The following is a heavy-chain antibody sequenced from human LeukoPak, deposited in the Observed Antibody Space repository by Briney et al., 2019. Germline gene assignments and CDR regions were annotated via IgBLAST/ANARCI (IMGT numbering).Heavy chain of an antibody. Sequence: GGSLRLSCAASGFTFSSYGMSWVRQAPGKGLEWVSAISGSGISTYSADSVKGRFTISRDNSKNTLYLQLNSLRAEDTAVYYCAKDRRGSYWEGRFDYWGQGTLVTVSS. CDR3: AKDRRGSYWEGRFDY. V-gene: IGHV3-23*01. J-gene: IGHJ4*02. CDR1: GFTFSSYG. D-gene: IGHD1-26*01. CDR2: ISGSGIST.